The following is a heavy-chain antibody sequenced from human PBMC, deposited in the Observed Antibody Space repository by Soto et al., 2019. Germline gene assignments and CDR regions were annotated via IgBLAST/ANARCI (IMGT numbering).Heavy chain of an antibody. CDR3: ARAGSTLVSGMDV. Sequence: GASVKVSCKASGYTFTGYYMHWVRQAPGQGLEWMGWINPNSGGTNYAQKFQGRVTMTRDTSISTAYMELSRLRPDDTAVYYCARAGSTLVSGMDVWGQGTTLTVSS. J-gene: IGHJ6*02. D-gene: IGHD3-10*01. CDR1: GYTFTGYY. V-gene: IGHV1-2*02. CDR2: INPNSGGT.